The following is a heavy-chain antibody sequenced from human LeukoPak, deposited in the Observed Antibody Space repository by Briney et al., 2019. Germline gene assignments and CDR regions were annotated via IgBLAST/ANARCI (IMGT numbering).Heavy chain of an antibody. D-gene: IGHD3-3*01. CDR3: AKSGLRFLEWFNFDY. V-gene: IGHV3-21*01. Sequence: GGSLRLSCAASGFTFSSYNMNWVRQAPGKAMEWVSSITSSATYIFYADSVKGRFTISRDNSKNTLYVQMNSLRAEDTAVYYCAKSGLRFLEWFNFDYWGQGTLVTVSS. J-gene: IGHJ4*02. CDR1: GFTFSSYN. CDR2: ITSSATYI.